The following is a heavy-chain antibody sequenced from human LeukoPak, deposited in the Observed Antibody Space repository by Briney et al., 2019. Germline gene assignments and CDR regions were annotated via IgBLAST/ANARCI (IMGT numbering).Heavy chain of an antibody. J-gene: IGHJ3*02. CDR1: GGSMSSSSYY. CDR2: IYYSGST. D-gene: IGHD3-22*01. V-gene: IGHV4-39*07. Sequence: SETLSLTCAVSGGSMSSSSYYWGWIRQPPGKGLEWIGSIYYSGSTYYNPSLKSRVTISVDTSKNQFSLKLSSVTAADTAVYYCAREIPYYYDSSGRRGAFDIWGQGTMVTVSS. CDR3: AREIPYYYDSSGRRGAFDI.